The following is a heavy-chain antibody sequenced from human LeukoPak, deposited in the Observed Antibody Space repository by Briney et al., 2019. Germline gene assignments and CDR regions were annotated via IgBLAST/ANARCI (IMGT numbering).Heavy chain of an antibody. Sequence: PGGSLRLSCAASGFTLSDHYMDWVRQAPGKGLEWLGRTGNKANSYTTQYAASVKGRFTISRDDSKSSLYLQMNSLTPEDTAVYFCAKDCSGGSCYDYWGQGTLVTVSS. V-gene: IGHV3-72*01. J-gene: IGHJ4*02. CDR2: TGNKANSYTT. CDR3: AKDCSGGSCYDY. D-gene: IGHD2-15*01. CDR1: GFTLSDHY.